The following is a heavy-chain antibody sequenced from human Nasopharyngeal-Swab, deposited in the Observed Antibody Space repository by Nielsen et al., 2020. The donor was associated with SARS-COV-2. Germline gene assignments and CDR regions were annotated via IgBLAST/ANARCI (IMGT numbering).Heavy chain of an antibody. CDR2: IWYDGRNK. CDR1: GFTFINYG. D-gene: IGHD3-3*01. V-gene: IGHV3-33*01. Sequence: ISCAASGFTFINYGMHWVRQAPGKGLEWVAIIWYDGRNKYYADSVKGGFSISRDNSKNTLYLQMSSLRAEDTAVYYCAREADLRFDYWGQGTLVTVSS. CDR3: AREADLRFDY. J-gene: IGHJ4*02.